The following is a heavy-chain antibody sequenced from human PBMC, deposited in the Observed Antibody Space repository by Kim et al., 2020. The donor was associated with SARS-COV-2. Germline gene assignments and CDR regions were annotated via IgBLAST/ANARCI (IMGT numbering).Heavy chain of an antibody. J-gene: IGHJ3*02. CDR1: GGSFNAYY. CDR3: ARRISFDI. CDR2: INQSGIT. V-gene: IGHV4-34*01. D-gene: IGHD2-15*01. Sequence: SETLSLTCAIYGGSFNAYYWSWIRQPPGKGLEWIGEINQSGITNYNPSLKSRVIISVDTSKNQFCLRLSSVTAADTAVYYCARRISFDIWGQGTVVTVSS.